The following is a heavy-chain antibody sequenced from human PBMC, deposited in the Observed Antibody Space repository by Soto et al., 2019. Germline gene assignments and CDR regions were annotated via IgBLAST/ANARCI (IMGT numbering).Heavy chain of an antibody. CDR3: AKDVFRAVRGRFDS. D-gene: IGHD4-17*01. CDR2: ISWNSGTI. V-gene: IGHV3-9*01. CDR1: GFSFDDYA. Sequence: EVQLVESGGGLVQPGRSQRLSCAASGFSFDDYAMHWVRQAPGKGLEWVSGISWNSGTIGQADSVKGRFVISRDNAKNSLYLHMNSLRPEDTAVYFCAKDVFRAVRGRFDSWGQGTLVIVSS. J-gene: IGHJ4*02.